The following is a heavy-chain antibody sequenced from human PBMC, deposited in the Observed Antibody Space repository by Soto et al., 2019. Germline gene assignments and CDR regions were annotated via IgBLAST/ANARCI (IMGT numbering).Heavy chain of an antibody. V-gene: IGHV4-31*03. D-gene: IGHD2-15*01. J-gene: IGHJ6*02. CDR1: GDSINNDDFY. CDR3: AGCSGGSCYYNGMDV. Sequence: PSETLSLTCTVSGDSINNDDFYWSWIRQHPGKGLEWIGYMYYSGGTYYNPSLKSRITISVDTSKNQFSLKLSSVTAADTAVYYCAGCSGGSCYYNGMDVWGQGTTVTVSS. CDR2: MYYSGGT.